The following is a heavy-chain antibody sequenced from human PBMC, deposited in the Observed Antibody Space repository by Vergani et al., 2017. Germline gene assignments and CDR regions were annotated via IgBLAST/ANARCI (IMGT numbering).Heavy chain of an antibody. Sequence: VQLQESGPGLVKPSQTLSLTCTVSGGSISSGGYYWSWIRQHPGKGLEWVSGISWNSGSIHYADSVKGRFTISRDNAKNSLYLQMNSLRAEDTALYYCAKAKGLVVPAAPYNWGQGTLVTVSS. CDR1: GGSISSGGYY. V-gene: IGHV3-9*01. CDR3: AKAKGLVVPAAPYN. J-gene: IGHJ4*02. CDR2: ISWNSGSI. D-gene: IGHD2-2*01.